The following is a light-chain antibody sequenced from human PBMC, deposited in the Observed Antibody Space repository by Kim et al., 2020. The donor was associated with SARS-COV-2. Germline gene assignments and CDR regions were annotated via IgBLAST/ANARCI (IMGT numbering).Light chain of an antibody. CDR1: QSISIW. CDR3: QEYKSNSWT. J-gene: IGKJ1*01. Sequence: GDRVTITCRASQSISIWLAWYQQKPGKAPNLLIYDASNLESGVPSRFSGSGSGTEFTLTISSLQPEDVGTYYCQEYKSNSWTFGQGTKVDIK. V-gene: IGKV1-5*01. CDR2: DAS.